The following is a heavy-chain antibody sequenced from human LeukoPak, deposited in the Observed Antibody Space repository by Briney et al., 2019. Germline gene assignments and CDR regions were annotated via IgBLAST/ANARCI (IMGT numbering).Heavy chain of an antibody. Sequence: GGSLRLSCAASGFTFSSYGMHWVRQAPGKGLEGVAVIWYDGSNKNYADSVKGRFTISRDNSKNTLYLQMNSLRAEDTAVYYCAKDLRQYYYDSSGYSNAFAIWGQGTMVTVSS. D-gene: IGHD3-22*01. CDR1: GFTFSSYG. V-gene: IGHV3-33*06. CDR3: AKDLRQYYYDSSGYSNAFAI. CDR2: IWYDGSNK. J-gene: IGHJ3*02.